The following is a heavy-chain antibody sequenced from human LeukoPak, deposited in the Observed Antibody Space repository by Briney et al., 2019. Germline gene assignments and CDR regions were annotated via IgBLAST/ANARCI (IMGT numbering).Heavy chain of an antibody. CDR2: INPSGGSR. Sequence: ASVKVSCKASGYTFTSYYMHWVRQAPGQGLEWMGIINPSGGSRSYAQKFQGRVTMTRDTSTNTVYMELSGLRSEDTAVYYCARDQYDFWSGHAPFDYWGQGTQVTVSS. CDR3: ARDQYDFWSGHAPFDY. V-gene: IGHV1-46*01. CDR1: GYTFTSYY. D-gene: IGHD3-3*01. J-gene: IGHJ4*02.